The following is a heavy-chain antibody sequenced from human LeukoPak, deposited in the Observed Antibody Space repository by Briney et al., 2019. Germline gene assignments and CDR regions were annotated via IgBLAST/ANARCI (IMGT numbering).Heavy chain of an antibody. CDR3: AKALSKLVLGMDV. D-gene: IGHD6-6*01. Sequence: GRSLGLSCAASGFTFSSYGMHWVRQAPGKGLEWVAVISYDGSNKYYADSVKGRFTISRDNSKNTLYLQMNSLRAEDTAVYYCAKALSKLVLGMDVWGQGTTVTVSS. J-gene: IGHJ6*02. CDR2: ISYDGSNK. CDR1: GFTFSSYG. V-gene: IGHV3-30*18.